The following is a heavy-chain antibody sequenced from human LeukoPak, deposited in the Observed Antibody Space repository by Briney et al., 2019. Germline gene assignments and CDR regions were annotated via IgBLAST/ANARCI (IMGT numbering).Heavy chain of an antibody. J-gene: IGHJ1*01. CDR3: ARDSDNDSGYDY. D-gene: IGHD5-12*01. V-gene: IGHV1-46*01. CDR2: INPSGGSA. Sequence: SVTVSCKASGYTFGNYYIHWVRQAPGQGLEWMGIINPSGGSASNAQNFQGRVIMTRDTSTSTVYMELSSLRSEDTAVYYCARDSDNDSGYDYWGQGTLATVSS. CDR1: GYTFGNYY.